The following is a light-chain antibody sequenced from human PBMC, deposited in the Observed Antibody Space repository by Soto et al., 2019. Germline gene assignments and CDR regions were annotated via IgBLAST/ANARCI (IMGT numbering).Light chain of an antibody. CDR3: GTWDSSLSEGV. Sequence: QSVLTQPPSVSAAPGQTVTISCSGSSSNIGNNYVSWYQQLPVTAPKLLIYDNNKRPSGIPDRFSGSKSGTSATLGITGLQTGDEADYYCGTWDSSLSEGVFGGGTKLTVL. CDR1: SSNIGNNY. J-gene: IGLJ2*01. V-gene: IGLV1-51*01. CDR2: DNN.